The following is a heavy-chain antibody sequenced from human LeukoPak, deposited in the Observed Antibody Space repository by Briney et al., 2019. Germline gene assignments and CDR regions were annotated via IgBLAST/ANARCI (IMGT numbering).Heavy chain of an antibody. Sequence: GGSLRLSCAASGFTFSSYSIKWVRQAPGKGLEWVSSISSCSSYINYADSMKGRFTISRDNAKNSVFLQMNSLRGEDTAVYYCARSRFYFDYWGQGTLVTVSS. CDR3: ARSRFYFDY. V-gene: IGHV3-21*01. CDR2: ISSCSSYI. J-gene: IGHJ4*02. CDR1: GFTFSSYS.